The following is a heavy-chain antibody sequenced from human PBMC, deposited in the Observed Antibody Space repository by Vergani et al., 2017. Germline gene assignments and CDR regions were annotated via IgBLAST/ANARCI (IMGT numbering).Heavy chain of an antibody. V-gene: IGHV3-15*01. J-gene: IGHJ4*02. Sequence: EVQLLESGGGSVQPGESLRLSCVASGFRFREHGMNWVRQGPGKGLEWVGRIKSQIDGGTTDYAAPVKGRFTISRDDSTNMLYLHKNSLKTEDTAVYYCTTLSPNWAHWWGQGTLVNVSS. CDR2: IKSQIDGGTT. CDR3: TTLSPNWAHW. D-gene: IGHD7-27*01. CDR1: GFRFREHG.